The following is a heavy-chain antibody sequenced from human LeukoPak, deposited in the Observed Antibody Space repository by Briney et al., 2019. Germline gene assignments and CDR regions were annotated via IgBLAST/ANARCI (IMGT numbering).Heavy chain of an antibody. CDR2: IYYSGST. Sequence: SETLSLTCTVSGGSISNYCWSWIRQPPGKGLEWIGYIYYSGSTNYNPSLKSRVTISVDTSKKQFSLKLSSVTAADTAVYYCVTGSGSGWSYFDYWGQGTLVSVSS. D-gene: IGHD6-19*01. J-gene: IGHJ4*02. CDR1: GGSISNYC. V-gene: IGHV4-59*01. CDR3: VTGSGSGWSYFDY.